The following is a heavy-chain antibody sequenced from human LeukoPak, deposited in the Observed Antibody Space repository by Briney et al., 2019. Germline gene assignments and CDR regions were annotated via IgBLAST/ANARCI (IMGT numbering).Heavy chain of an antibody. V-gene: IGHV4-34*01. Sequence: SETLSLTCAVYGGSFSGYYWSWIRQPPGKGLEWIGEINHSGSTNYNPSLKGRVTISVDTSKNQFSLKLSSVTAADTAVYYCARVRIYMVRGVQQYYFDYWGQGTLVTVSS. CDR3: ARVRIYMVRGVQQYYFDY. D-gene: IGHD3-10*01. CDR1: GGSFSGYY. J-gene: IGHJ4*02. CDR2: INHSGST.